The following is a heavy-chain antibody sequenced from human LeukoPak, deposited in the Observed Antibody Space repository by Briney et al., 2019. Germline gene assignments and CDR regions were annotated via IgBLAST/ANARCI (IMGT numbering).Heavy chain of an antibody. Sequence: PSETLSLTCTVSGGSVSPVSGDSINSYYWSWIRQPPGKGVEWIGFMSYIGSANYNPSLESRVTISVDTSKNQFSLKLRSVTAADTAVYYCARAGDPRRFDYWGQGTLVAVSS. D-gene: IGHD7-27*01. CDR1: GGSVSPVSGDSINSYY. CDR3: ARAGDPRRFDY. V-gene: IGHV4-61*01. J-gene: IGHJ4*02. CDR2: MSYIGSA.